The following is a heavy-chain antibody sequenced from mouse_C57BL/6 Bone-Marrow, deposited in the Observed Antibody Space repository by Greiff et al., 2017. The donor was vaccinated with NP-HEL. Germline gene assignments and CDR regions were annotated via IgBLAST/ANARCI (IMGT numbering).Heavy chain of an antibody. V-gene: IGHV6-3*01. CDR2: IRLKSDNYAT. D-gene: IGHD2-4*01. CDR3: TAYYEYDTLFAY. Sequence: DVKLQESGGGLVQPGGSMKLSCVASGFTFSNYWMNWVRQSPEKGLEWVAQIRLKSDNYATHYAESVKGRFTISRDDSKSSVYLQMNNLRAEDTGIYYCTAYYEYDTLFAYWGQGTLVTVSA. CDR1: GFTFSNYW. J-gene: IGHJ3*01.